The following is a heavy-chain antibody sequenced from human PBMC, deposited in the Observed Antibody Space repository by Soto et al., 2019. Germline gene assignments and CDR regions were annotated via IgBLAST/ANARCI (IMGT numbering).Heavy chain of an antibody. V-gene: IGHV1-2*02. Sequence: ASVKVSCKASGYTFSGYYIHWLRQAPLQVLEWMGCINPNSGGTNYAQKFQGRVTVTRDTPTSTAYMELSRLKYDDTAVYYCARSLTEGYCIITGCYTRPLYGMDVWRQGNPVTVS. CDR3: ARSLTEGYCIITGCYTRPLYGMDV. CDR2: INPNSGGT. D-gene: IGHD2-2*02. CDR1: GYTFSGYY. J-gene: IGHJ6*01.